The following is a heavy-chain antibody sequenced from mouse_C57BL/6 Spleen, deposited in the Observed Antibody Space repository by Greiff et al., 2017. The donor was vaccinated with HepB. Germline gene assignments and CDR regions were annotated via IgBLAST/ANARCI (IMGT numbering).Heavy chain of an antibody. Sequence: QVQLKQSGPELVKPGASVKISCKASGYAFSSSWMNWVKQRPGKGLEWIGRIYPGDGDTNYNGKFKGKATLTADKSSSTAYMQLSSLTSEDSAVYFCARSRSTVVAKGYFDVWGTGTTVTVSS. D-gene: IGHD1-1*01. CDR2: IYPGDGDT. CDR1: GYAFSSSW. CDR3: ARSRSTVVAKGYFDV. V-gene: IGHV1-82*01. J-gene: IGHJ1*03.